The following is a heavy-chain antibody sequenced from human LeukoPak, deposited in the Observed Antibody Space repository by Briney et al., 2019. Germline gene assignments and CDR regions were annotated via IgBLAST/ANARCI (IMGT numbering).Heavy chain of an antibody. D-gene: IGHD3-3*01. J-gene: IGHJ1*01. CDR3: ARRGLRDYDFWSGPTPCQH. CDR1: GYSISSGYY. Sequence: NPSETLSLTCAVSGYSISSGYYWGWIRQPPGKGLEWIGNIYYTGTTSYNPSLESRVTISVDSSNNQFSLNLNSVIAADTAMYFCARRGLRDYDFWSGPTPCQHWGQGTQVIVSS. V-gene: IGHV4-38-2*01. CDR2: IYYTGTT.